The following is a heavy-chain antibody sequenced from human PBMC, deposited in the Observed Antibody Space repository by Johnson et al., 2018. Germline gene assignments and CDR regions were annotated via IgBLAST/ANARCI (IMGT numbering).Heavy chain of an antibody. V-gene: IGHV4-61*02. Sequence: QVQLQESGPGLVKPSQTLSLTCTVSGGSISSGSYWSWIRQPAGKGLEWIGRIYSDGSPTYNPSLKGRVTISLDTSKNHFSLKVSAVTAADTALYYCAGTGYSGSWDFSSYYMDVWGKGPTVTVSS. D-gene: IGHD6-13*01. J-gene: IGHJ6*03. CDR1: GGSISSGSY. CDR3: AGTGYSGSWDFSSYYMDV. CDR2: IYSDGSP.